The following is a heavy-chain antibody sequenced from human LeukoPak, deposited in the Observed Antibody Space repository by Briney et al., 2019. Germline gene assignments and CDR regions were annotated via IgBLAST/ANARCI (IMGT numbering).Heavy chain of an antibody. CDR2: ITGDGEYT. V-gene: IGHV3-23*01. Sequence: GGSLRPSCAASGFTFSSYAMAWVRQSPGKGLEWVSCITGDGEYTYHTDSVKGRFTISRDNSKNTLYVQMNNLRAEDTAVYYCAKGTLGSCSGGSCYPLDYWGQGTLVTVSS. D-gene: IGHD2-15*01. CDR1: GFTFSSYA. J-gene: IGHJ4*02. CDR3: AKGTLGSCSGGSCYPLDY.